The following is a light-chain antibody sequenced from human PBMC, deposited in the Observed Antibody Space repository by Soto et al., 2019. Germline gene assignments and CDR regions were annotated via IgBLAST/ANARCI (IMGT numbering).Light chain of an antibody. CDR1: QGISNY. CDR2: AAS. V-gene: IGKV1-27*01. CDR3: QKYNSSPWT. J-gene: IGKJ1*01. Sequence: EIQMTKSQSALSTSVGDRVTITCLASQGISNYLALYQQKPAKAPKLLIYAASTLQSGVPSRFSGSGSGTDFTLTISSLQPEDVATYYCQKYNSSPWTFGQGTKVDI.